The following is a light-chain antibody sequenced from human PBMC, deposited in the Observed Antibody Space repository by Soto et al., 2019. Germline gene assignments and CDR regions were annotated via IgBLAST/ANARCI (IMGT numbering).Light chain of an antibody. V-gene: IGLV1-40*01. CDR2: DNS. J-gene: IGLJ1*01. Sequence: QSVLTQPPSVSGAPGQRVTISCTGSSSNIGAGYDVHGYQQLPGTAPKLLIYDNSNRPSGLPDRFSGSKSGTSASLAIPGLQAEDEADYYCQSYDSSLSVLNDFRTGTKLTLL. CDR3: QSYDSSLSVLND. CDR1: SSNIGAGYD.